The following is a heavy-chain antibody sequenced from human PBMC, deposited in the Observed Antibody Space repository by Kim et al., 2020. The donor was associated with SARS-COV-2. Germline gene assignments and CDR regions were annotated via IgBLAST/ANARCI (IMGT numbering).Heavy chain of an antibody. J-gene: IGHJ6*02. Sequence: SETLSLTCAVSGGSVSSSNWWSWVRQPPGKGLEWIGEIHHSGSVDYNPSLKSRVTISLDKSKNQFSLKLTSVTAADTAVYYCARDWGGTSSSHYYYDGMDVWGQGTTVIVSS. D-gene: IGHD2-2*01. CDR2: IHHSGSV. V-gene: IGHV4-4*02. CDR3: ARDWGGTSSSHYYYDGMDV. CDR1: GGSVSSSNW.